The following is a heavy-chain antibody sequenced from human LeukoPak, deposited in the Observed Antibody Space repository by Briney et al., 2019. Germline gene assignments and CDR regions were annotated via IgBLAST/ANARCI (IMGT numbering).Heavy chain of an antibody. CDR3: ATDSSGYSSLDY. CDR1: GGSISSSNW. D-gene: IGHD3-22*01. V-gene: IGHV4-4*02. Sequence: SETLSLTCAVSGGSISSSNWWSWVRQPPGKGLEWIGEIYHSGSTNYNPSLKSRVTISVDTSKNQFSLKLSSVTAADTAVYYCATDSSGYSSLDYWGQGTLVTVSS. CDR2: IYHSGST. J-gene: IGHJ4*02.